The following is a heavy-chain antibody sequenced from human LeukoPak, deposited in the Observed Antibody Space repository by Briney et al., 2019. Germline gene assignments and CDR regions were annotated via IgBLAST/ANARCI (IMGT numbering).Heavy chain of an antibody. J-gene: IGHJ4*02. D-gene: IGHD5-12*01. V-gene: IGHV1-18*01. CDR1: VYTLTNYG. CDR3: ERDSRYDEGY. CDR2: NSAYNGNT. Sequence: ASVTVSFKSSVYTLTNYGISWVRQAPGQGLEWMGWNSAYNGNTNYAQKFQGRVTMTTDTHTSTAYMEVRSLRSDDTAVYYCERDSRYDEGYWGQGTLVTVSS.